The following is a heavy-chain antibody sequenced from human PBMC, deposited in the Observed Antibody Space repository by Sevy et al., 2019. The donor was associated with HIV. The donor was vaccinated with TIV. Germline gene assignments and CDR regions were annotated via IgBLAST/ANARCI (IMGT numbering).Heavy chain of an antibody. J-gene: IGHJ4*02. CDR3: ARLHYYGSGSYYNGDLGFDY. V-gene: IGHV5-51*01. D-gene: IGHD3-10*01. CDR1: GYSFTSYW. CDR2: IYPGDSDT. Sequence: GESLKISCKGSGYSFTSYWIGWVRQMPGKGLEWMGIIYPGDSDTRYGPSFQGQVTISADKSISTAYLQWSSLKASDTAMYYCARLHYYGSGSYYNGDLGFDYWGQGTLVTVSS.